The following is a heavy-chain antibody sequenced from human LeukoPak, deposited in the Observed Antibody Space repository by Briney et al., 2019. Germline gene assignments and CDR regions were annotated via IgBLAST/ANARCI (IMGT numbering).Heavy chain of an antibody. D-gene: IGHD3-10*01. CDR2: ISGSGGST. Sequence: GGSLRLSCAASGFTFSNYAMSWVRQAPGKGLEWVSTISGSGGSTYYADSVKGRFTISRDNSKNTLYLQMNSLRAEDTAVFYCAKTVVRGVIINPFDYWGQGTLVTVSS. CDR1: GFTFSNYA. J-gene: IGHJ4*02. CDR3: AKTVVRGVIINPFDY. V-gene: IGHV3-23*01.